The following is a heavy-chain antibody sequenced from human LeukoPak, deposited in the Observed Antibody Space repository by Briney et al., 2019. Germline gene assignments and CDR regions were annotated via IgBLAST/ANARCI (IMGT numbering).Heavy chain of an antibody. D-gene: IGHD5/OR15-5a*01. V-gene: IGHV3-30*03. CDR2: ISYDGSNK. Sequence: GGSLRLSCAASGFTFSSYGMHWVRQAPGKGLEWVAVISYDGSNKYYADSVKGRFTISRDNSKNTLYLQMNSLRAEDTAVYYCAAVLSPYYGMDVWGQGTTVTVSS. CDR1: GFTFSSYG. CDR3: AAVLSPYYGMDV. J-gene: IGHJ6*02.